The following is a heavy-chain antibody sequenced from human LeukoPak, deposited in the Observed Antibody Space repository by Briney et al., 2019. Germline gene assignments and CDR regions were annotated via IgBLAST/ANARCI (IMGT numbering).Heavy chain of an antibody. CDR3: AKVFRSGDLFVSDY. Sequence: PGGSLRLSRASSGFTFSSNVMAWVRQAPGKGLEWVSGISGSGDSTYYADSVKGRFTISRDNSKNTLYLQMNSLRAGDTAMYFCAKVFRSGDLFVSDYWGQGILVTVS. D-gene: IGHD4-17*01. CDR2: ISGSGDST. J-gene: IGHJ4*02. CDR1: GFTFSSNV. V-gene: IGHV3-23*01.